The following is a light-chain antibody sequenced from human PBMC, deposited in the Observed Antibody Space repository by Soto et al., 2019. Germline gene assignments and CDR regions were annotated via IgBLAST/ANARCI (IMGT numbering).Light chain of an antibody. CDR3: QQYNSYPWT. V-gene: IGKV1-5*03. J-gene: IGKJ1*01. Sequence: DIQMTQSPSTLSASVGDRVTITCRASQSISNWLAWYQQKPGKAPKLLIYKASSLDSGVPSRFSGSGSGTEFTLTSSSLQPDDFATYYCQQYNSYPWTFGQGTKVEIK. CDR1: QSISNW. CDR2: KAS.